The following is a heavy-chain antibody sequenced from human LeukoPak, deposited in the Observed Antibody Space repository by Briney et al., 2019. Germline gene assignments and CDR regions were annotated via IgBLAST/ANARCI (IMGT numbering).Heavy chain of an antibody. CDR3: ARDRTTSYCSSTSCLVRAFDI. Sequence: SVKVSCKTSGYTFTGYYMHWVRQAPEQGLEWMGGIIPIFGTANYAQKFQGRVTITADESTSTAYMELSSLRSEDTAVYYCARDRTTSYCSSTSCLVRAFDIWGQGTMVTVSS. J-gene: IGHJ3*02. V-gene: IGHV1-69*13. D-gene: IGHD2-2*01. CDR2: IIPIFGTA. CDR1: GYTFTGYY.